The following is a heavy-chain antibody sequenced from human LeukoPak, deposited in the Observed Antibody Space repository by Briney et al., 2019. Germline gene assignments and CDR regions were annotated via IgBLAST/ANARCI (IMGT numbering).Heavy chain of an antibody. V-gene: IGHV1-69*05. D-gene: IGHD3-22*01. CDR3: ASKYYYDSSGYYYFDY. Sequence: SAVKVSCKASARTFSSYDISWVRQAPGQRLEWMGRIIPIFGTANYAQKFQGRFTITTDESTSTACMELSSLRSEDTAVYYCASKYYYDSSGYYYFDYWGQGTLVTVSS. CDR1: ARTFSSYD. J-gene: IGHJ4*02. CDR2: IIPIFGTA.